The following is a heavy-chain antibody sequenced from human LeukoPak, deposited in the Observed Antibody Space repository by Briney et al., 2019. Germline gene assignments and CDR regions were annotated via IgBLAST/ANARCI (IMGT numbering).Heavy chain of an antibody. CDR1: GFTFSSYS. CDR2: ISSSGTYV. D-gene: IGHD3-9*01. CDR3: ARASSKQLAGYLPDGFDI. V-gene: IGHV3-21*01. Sequence: RPGGSLRLSCAASGFTFSSYSMNWVRQAPGKGLEWVSSISSSGTYVYYADSVKGRFTISRDNAKNSLSLQMNSLRADDAAVYYCARASSKQLAGYLPDGFDIWGQGTMVTASS. J-gene: IGHJ3*02.